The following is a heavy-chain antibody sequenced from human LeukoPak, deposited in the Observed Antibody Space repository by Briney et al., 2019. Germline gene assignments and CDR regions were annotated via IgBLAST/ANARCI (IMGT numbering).Heavy chain of an antibody. CDR3: GRVQFCSGGSCYSFDY. Sequence: ASVKVSCKASGYTFTSYGISWVRQAPGQGLEWMGWISAYNGNTNYAQKLQGRVTMTTDTSTSTAYMELRSLRSDDTAVYYCGRVQFCSGGSCYSFDYWGQGTLVTVSS. CDR2: ISAYNGNT. J-gene: IGHJ4*02. CDR1: GYTFTSYG. D-gene: IGHD2-15*01. V-gene: IGHV1-18*01.